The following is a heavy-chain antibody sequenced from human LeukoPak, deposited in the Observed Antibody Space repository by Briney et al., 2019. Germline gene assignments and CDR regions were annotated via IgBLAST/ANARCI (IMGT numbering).Heavy chain of an antibody. CDR2: INPNSGGT. D-gene: IGHD2-2*01. V-gene: IGHV1-2*02. CDR3: AREEGYCSSTSCQNCFDP. CDR1: GYTFTGYY. Sequence: GASVKVSCKASGYTFTGYYMHWVRQAPGQGLEWMGWINPNSGGTNYAQKFQGRVTMTRDTSISTAYMELSRLRSDDTAVYYCAREEGYCSSTSCQNCFDPWGQGTLVTVSS. J-gene: IGHJ5*02.